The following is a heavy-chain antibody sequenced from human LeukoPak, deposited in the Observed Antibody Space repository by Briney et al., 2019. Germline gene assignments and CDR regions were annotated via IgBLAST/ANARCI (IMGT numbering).Heavy chain of an antibody. CDR1: GGSISSDDYA. CDR3: ARVTAARGVMFDY. D-gene: IGHD3-10*01. CDR2: IYYSGST. Sequence: SETLSLTCTVSGGSISSDDYAWSWIRQHPGQGLEWIGYIYYSGSTYYNPSLQSRVIISVDTSKSQFSLKLSSVTAADTAVYYCARVTAARGVMFDYWGQGTLVTVSS. J-gene: IGHJ4*02. V-gene: IGHV4-31*03.